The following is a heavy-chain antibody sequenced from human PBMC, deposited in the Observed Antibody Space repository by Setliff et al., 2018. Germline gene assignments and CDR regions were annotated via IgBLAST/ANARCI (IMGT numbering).Heavy chain of an antibody. CDR1: HQRRYA. J-gene: IGHJ6*03. D-gene: IGHD6-13*01. Sequence: SLRLSWVHQRRYAMTWVRQAPGKGLGWVSVISGSGGGTYCADSVKGRFTISRDNPENTLYLQMNSLRAEDTAKYYCAKDGTEQLVVYYYHYMDVWGKGTTVTVSS. V-gene: IGHV3-23*01. CDR2: ISGSGGGT. CDR3: AKDGTEQLVVYYYHYMDV.